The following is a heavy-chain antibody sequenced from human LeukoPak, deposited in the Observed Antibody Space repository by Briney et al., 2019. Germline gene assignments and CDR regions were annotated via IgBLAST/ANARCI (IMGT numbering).Heavy chain of an antibody. CDR2: ISGSGGST. V-gene: IGHV3-23*01. D-gene: IGHD5-18*01. Sequence: GSLRLSCAASGFTFSNYAMSWARQAPGKGLEWVSAISGSGGSTYYADSVKGRFTISRDNSKNTLYLQMNSLRAEDTAVYYCTKGTTWLPFDYWGQGTLVTVSS. CDR3: TKGTTWLPFDY. CDR1: GFTFSNYA. J-gene: IGHJ4*02.